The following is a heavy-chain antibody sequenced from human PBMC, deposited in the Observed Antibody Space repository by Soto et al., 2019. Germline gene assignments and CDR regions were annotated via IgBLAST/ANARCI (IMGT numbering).Heavy chain of an antibody. V-gene: IGHV4-39*02. Sequence: SETQSLTCTVSGASISTDNYYWGWIRQPPGKGLECIGTFYYSGNIYYNPSLRSRVTMSVDTSKNRLSLKLRSVSAADTAIYYGASHQNGEYRNSDFFDSWSQGTLVTVSS. D-gene: IGHD3-10*01. CDR1: GASISTDNYY. J-gene: IGHJ4*02. CDR2: FYYSGNI. CDR3: ASHQNGEYRNSDFFDS.